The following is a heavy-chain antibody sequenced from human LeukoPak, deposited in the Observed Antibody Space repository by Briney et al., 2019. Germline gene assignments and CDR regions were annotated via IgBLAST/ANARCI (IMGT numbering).Heavy chain of an antibody. CDR2: IKEDGSEK. CDR1: GFIFSSYW. J-gene: IGHJ6*03. V-gene: IGHV3-7*01. Sequence: GGSLRLSCAASGFIFSSYWMSWVRQAPGKGLEGVANIKEDGSEKDYVDSVKGRFTISRDNAKNPLYLQMNSLRSEDTAVYYCARDVIARNYYYYMDVWGKGTTVTVSS. D-gene: IGHD2-15*01. CDR3: ARDVIARNYYYYMDV.